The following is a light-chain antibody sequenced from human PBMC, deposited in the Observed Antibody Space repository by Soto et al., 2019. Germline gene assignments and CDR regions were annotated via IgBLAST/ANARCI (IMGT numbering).Light chain of an antibody. J-gene: IGKJ3*01. CDR3: EQYGSSPRT. Sequence: EIVLTQSPAPLSLSQGERPTLSSRAIQMVAGGSLAWYHHKPGQAPRLLIYVISTRATGIPGRFSGSGAATDFTLTISGLEPEDFGVFYCEQYGSSPRTFGPGTKVEMK. V-gene: IGKV3-20*01. CDR2: VIS. CDR1: QMVAGGS.